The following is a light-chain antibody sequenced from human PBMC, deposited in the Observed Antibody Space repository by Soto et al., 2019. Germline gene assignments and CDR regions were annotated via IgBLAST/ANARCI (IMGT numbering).Light chain of an antibody. CDR2: AAS. CDR3: QQTYSTPYT. Sequence: DLQMTQSPSSLSASVGHRVTITCRASESISTYLNWYQHKPGKAPKLLIYAASSLQSAVPSRFSGSGSGTDFTLTISSLQPEDCATYYCQQTYSTPYTFGQGTKLEIK. J-gene: IGKJ2*01. CDR1: ESISTY. V-gene: IGKV1-39*01.